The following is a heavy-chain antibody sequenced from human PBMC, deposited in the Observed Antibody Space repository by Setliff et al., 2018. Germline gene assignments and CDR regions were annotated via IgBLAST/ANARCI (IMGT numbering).Heavy chain of an antibody. CDR3: ARRDSTGYYGYSFDF. Sequence: PSETLSLTCTVSGDSISRSTYYWGWIRQSPGKGLDWISTVDHSGNTFYNPSLKSRVTISVDTSKDHFSLKLTSVSAADTAVYYCARRDSTGYYGYSFDFWGQGTLVTVSS. V-gene: IGHV4-39*02. D-gene: IGHD3-22*01. CDR2: VDHSGNT. J-gene: IGHJ4*02. CDR1: GDSISRSTYY.